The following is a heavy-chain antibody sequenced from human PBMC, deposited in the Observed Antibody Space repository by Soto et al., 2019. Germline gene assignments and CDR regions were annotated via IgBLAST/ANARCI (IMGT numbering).Heavy chain of an antibody. Sequence: QVQLVQSGAEVKKPGSSVKVSCKASGGTFSNYAITWVRQAPGQGLEWVGRIIPIFSTTNVAQKFQGRVTITADESTTTAYMELSGLRAEDTAVYYCARDGGSDGYFGNWLVPWGQGTLVTVSS. D-gene: IGHD2-15*01. CDR2: IIPIFSTT. V-gene: IGHV1-69*15. J-gene: IGHJ5*02. CDR3: ARDGGSDGYFGNWLVP. CDR1: GGTFSNYA.